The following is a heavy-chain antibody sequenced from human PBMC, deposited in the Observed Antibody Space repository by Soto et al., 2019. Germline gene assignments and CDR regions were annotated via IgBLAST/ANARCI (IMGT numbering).Heavy chain of an antibody. CDR2: IYWDDAK. D-gene: IGHD5-18*01. V-gene: IGHV2-5*02. Sequence: QITLKESGPTLVKPTQTLTLTCTFSGFSLSTSGVIVGWIRQPPGKALEWLALIYWDDAKRYSPSLKNRLTITKDTSKNQVVLTMTNIDPVDTATYYCAHRRRGYSYGYYFDYWGQGTLVTVSS. CDR3: AHRRRGYSYGYYFDY. J-gene: IGHJ4*02. CDR1: GFSLSTSGVI.